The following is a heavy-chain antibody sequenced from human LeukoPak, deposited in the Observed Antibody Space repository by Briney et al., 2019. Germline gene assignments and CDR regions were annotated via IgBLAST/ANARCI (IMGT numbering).Heavy chain of an antibody. V-gene: IGHV5-51*01. CDR1: GYSFTSYC. CDR3: ARHVRDSSGQRGLFDP. CDR2: IYPGDSDT. D-gene: IGHD3-22*01. J-gene: IGHJ5*02. Sequence: GESLKISCKGSGYSFTSYCIGWVRQMPGEGLEWMGIIYPGDSDTRYSPSFQGQVTISADKSISTAYLQWSSLQASETAMYYCARHVRDSSGQRGLFDPWGQGTLVTVSS.